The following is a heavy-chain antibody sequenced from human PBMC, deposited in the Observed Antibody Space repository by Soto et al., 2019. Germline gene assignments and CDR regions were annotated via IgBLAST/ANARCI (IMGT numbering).Heavy chain of an antibody. D-gene: IGHD6-19*01. CDR3: ARGERGSVWYVPYFDS. Sequence: GGSLRLSCAASGFTFSTYTMHWVRQAPGKGLEWVAVISYDGSNKYYADSVKGRFTISRDNSKNTPYLQMSSLRVEDTAVYYCARGERGSVWYVPYFDSWGKGTMVTVSS. J-gene: IGHJ4*02. V-gene: IGHV3-30-3*01. CDR2: ISYDGSNK. CDR1: GFTFSTYT.